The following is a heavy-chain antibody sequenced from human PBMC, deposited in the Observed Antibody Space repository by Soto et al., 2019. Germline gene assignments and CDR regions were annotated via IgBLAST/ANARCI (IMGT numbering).Heavy chain of an antibody. CDR1: GGTFSNYA. CDR3: ARDLLGFGYTYADV. Sequence: QVQLVQSGAEVKKPGSSVKVSCKASGGTFSNYALISWVRQAPGQGLEWMGGIIPIGATVNYAQKFQGRVTITADEPTSTVYMDLGSLRSEDTAVSYCARDLLGFGYTYADVWGQGTTVTVSS. J-gene: IGHJ6*02. D-gene: IGHD3-10*01. V-gene: IGHV1-69*12. CDR2: IIPIGATV.